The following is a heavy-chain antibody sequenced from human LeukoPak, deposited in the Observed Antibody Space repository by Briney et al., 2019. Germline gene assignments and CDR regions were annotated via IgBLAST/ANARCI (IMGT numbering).Heavy chain of an antibody. D-gene: IGHD2-2*01. Sequence: GGSLRLSCAASGFTFSGYAMSWVRQAPGKGLEWVSGISDSGGSTYYADSVKGRFTISRDNSKNTLYLQMNSLRAEDTAVYYCAKDGCSSASCPRLYNWFDPWGQGTLVTVSS. V-gene: IGHV3-23*01. CDR2: ISDSGGST. CDR3: AKDGCSSASCPRLYNWFDP. J-gene: IGHJ5*02. CDR1: GFTFSGYA.